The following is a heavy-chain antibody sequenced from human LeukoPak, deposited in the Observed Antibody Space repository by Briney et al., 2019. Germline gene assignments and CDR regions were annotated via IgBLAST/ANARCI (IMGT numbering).Heavy chain of an antibody. CDR2: INPNSGGT. CDR3: ARQPGGSGYYYQLDY. Sequence: ASVKVSCKASGYTFTGYYMHWVRQAPGQGLEWMGWINPNSGGTNYAQKFQGRVTMTRDTSISTAYMELSRLRSDDTAVYYCARQPGGSGYYYQLDYWGQGTLVTVSS. D-gene: IGHD3-22*01. J-gene: IGHJ4*02. V-gene: IGHV1-2*02. CDR1: GYTFTGYY.